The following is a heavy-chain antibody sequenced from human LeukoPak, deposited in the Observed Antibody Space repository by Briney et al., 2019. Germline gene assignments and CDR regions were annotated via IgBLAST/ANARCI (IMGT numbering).Heavy chain of an antibody. D-gene: IGHD3-22*01. Sequence: GGSLRLSCGASGFTFSTSWMNWVRQAPGKGLVWVSRINSDGSNTNYADSVKGRFTISRDNAKNTLYLQMNSLRAEDTAVYYCANHEYYYDSSGSDAFDIWGQGAMVTVSS. CDR3: ANHEYYYDSSGSDAFDI. CDR1: GFTFSTSW. CDR2: INSDGSNT. J-gene: IGHJ3*02. V-gene: IGHV3-74*01.